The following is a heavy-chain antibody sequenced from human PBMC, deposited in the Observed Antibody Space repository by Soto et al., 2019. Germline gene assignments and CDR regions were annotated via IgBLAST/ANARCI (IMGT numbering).Heavy chain of an antibody. V-gene: IGHV1-46*01. D-gene: IGHD5-12*01. CDR1: GYTFTSYH. J-gene: IGHJ4*02. CDR3: ARGRGRDGYNLRYFDY. CDR2: INPSGGST. Sequence: ASVKVSCKASGYTFTSYHMHWVRQAPGQGLEWMGIINPSGGSTSYAQKFQGRVTMTRDTSTSTVYMELSSLRSEDTAVYYCARGRGRDGYNLRYFDYWGQGTLVTVSS.